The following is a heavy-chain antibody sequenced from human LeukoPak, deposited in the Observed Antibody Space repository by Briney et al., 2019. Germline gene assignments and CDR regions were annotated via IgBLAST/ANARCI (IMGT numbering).Heavy chain of an antibody. CDR1: GGSFNGYY. Sequence: SETLSLTCAVYGGSFNGYYWSWIRQPPGKGLEWIGEINHSGTTNYNPSLKSRVTISVDTSKNQFSLKLSSVTAADTAVYYCASGGYDSSGSDYWGQGTLVTVSS. CDR2: INHSGTT. J-gene: IGHJ4*02. D-gene: IGHD3-22*01. CDR3: ASGGYDSSGSDY. V-gene: IGHV4-34*01.